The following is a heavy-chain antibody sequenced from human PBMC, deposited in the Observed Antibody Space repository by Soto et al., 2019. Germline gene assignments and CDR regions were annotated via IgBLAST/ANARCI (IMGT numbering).Heavy chain of an antibody. Sequence: QVQLVESGGDVVQPGRSLRLSCVASGFIFSNYAIQWVRQAPGKGLDWVAVVSSDGNTKFYADSVRGRFTISRDNSKNTVFLQIDSLRPGDTALYYCARELSSYGELDSWGQGTLVTVSP. J-gene: IGHJ4*02. CDR1: GFIFSNYA. CDR2: VSSDGNTK. D-gene: IGHD4-17*01. CDR3: ARELSSYGELDS. V-gene: IGHV3-30-3*01.